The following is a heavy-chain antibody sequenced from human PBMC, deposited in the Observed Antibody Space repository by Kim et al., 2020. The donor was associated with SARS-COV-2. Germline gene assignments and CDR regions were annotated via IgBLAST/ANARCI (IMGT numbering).Heavy chain of an antibody. J-gene: IGHJ6*03. V-gene: IGHV3-23*01. CDR1: GFTFSSYA. Sequence: GGSLRLSCAAPGFTFSSYAMSWVRQAPGKGLEWVSAISGSGGSTYYADSVKGRFTISRDNSKNTLYLQMNSLRAEDTAVYYCAKDAAAARHYYYYYMDVWGKGNTVTVSS. CDR2: ISGSGGST. D-gene: IGHD6-13*01. CDR3: AKDAAAARHYYYYYMDV.